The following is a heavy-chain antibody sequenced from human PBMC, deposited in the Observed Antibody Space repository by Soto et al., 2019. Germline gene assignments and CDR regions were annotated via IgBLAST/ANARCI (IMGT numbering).Heavy chain of an antibody. D-gene: IGHD2-15*01. CDR3: ARLPPPTYCSRSTCSGY. CDR2: IDPDDSYT. CDR1: GYSFTNYW. Sequence: GESLKISCKGSGYSFTNYWINWVRQMPGKGLEWMGRIDPDDSYTNYSPSFQGHVTISVDKSISTAYLQWSSLQASDTAIYYCARLPPPTYCSRSTCSGYWGQGNLVIVSS. J-gene: IGHJ4*02. V-gene: IGHV5-10-1*01.